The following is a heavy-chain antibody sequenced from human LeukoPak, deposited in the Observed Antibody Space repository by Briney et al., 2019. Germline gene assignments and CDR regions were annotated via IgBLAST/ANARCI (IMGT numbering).Heavy chain of an antibody. CDR1: GFTFSGSA. CDR3: TSPVAVYYYYMDV. Sequence: GGSLRLSCAASGFTFSGSAMHWVRQASGKGLEWVGRIRSKANSYATAYAASVKGRFTISRDDSKNTAYLQMNCLKTEDTAVYYCTSPVAVYYYYMDVWGKGTTVTVSS. V-gene: IGHV3-73*01. D-gene: IGHD6-19*01. J-gene: IGHJ6*03. CDR2: IRSKANSYAT.